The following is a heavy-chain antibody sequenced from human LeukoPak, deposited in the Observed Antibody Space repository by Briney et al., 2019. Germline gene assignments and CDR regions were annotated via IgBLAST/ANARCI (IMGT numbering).Heavy chain of an antibody. CDR1: GGSFSGYY. J-gene: IGHJ3*02. CDR3: ARRSSTSRPRPGAFDI. Sequence: SETLSLTCAVYGGSFSGYYWSWIRQPPGKGLEWIGEINHSGSTNYNPSLKSRVTISVDTSKNQFSLKLSSVTAADTAVYHCARRSSTSRPRPGAFDIWGQGTMVTVSS. V-gene: IGHV4-34*01. CDR2: INHSGST. D-gene: IGHD2-2*01.